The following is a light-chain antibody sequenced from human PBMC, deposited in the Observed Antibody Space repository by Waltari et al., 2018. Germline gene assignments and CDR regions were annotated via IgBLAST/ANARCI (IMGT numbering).Light chain of an antibody. J-gene: IGKJ4*01. CDR3: QQSYDLVRT. Sequence: DIQMTQSPSYLSASVGDTVTITCQASQDIGHYLAWYQQKPGKAPRFLIYEVSNLESGVPSRFSGSGSGMRFTLTITSLQPEDFATYYCQQSYDLVRTFGGGTRVEIK. CDR1: QDIGHY. V-gene: IGKV1-33*01. CDR2: EVS.